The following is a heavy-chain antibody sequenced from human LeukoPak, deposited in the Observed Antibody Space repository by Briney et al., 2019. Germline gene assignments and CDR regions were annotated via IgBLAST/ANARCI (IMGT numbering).Heavy chain of an antibody. CDR1: GFTFSSYS. CDR2: ISSSSSYI. J-gene: IGHJ4*02. D-gene: IGHD3-22*01. Sequence: GGSLRLSCAASGFTFSSYSMNWVRQAPGKGLEWVSSISSSSSYIYYADSVKGRFTISRDNAKNSLYLQMNSLRAEDTAVYYCARDWGYDSSGYWQKYFDTWGQGTLVTVSS. CDR3: ARDWGYDSSGYWQKYFDT. V-gene: IGHV3-21*01.